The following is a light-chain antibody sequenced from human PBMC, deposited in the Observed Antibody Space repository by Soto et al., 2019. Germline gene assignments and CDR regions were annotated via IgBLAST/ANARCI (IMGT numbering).Light chain of an antibody. J-gene: IGKJ1*01. CDR1: QSVSSN. CDR2: GAS. V-gene: IGKV3-15*01. CDR3: QQYNSYSEA. Sequence: IVMTQSPATLSVSPGERATLSFWASQSVSSNLAWYQQKPGQAPRLLIYGASTRATGIPARFSGSGSGTEFTLTISSLQPDDFATYYCQQYNSYSEAFGQGTKVDIK.